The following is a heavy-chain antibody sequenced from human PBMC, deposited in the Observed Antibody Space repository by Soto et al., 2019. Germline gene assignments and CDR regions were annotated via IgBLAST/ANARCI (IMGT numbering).Heavy chain of an antibody. CDR3: ARDRGDIRGISNYYYYGMDV. D-gene: IGHD2-15*01. V-gene: IGHV3-30-3*01. Sequence: QVQLVESGGGVVQPGRSLRLSCAASGFTFSSYAMHWVRQAPGKGLEWVAVISYDGSNKYYADSVKGRFTISRDNSKNTLYLQMNRLRAEDTAVYYCARDRGDIRGISNYYYYGMDVWGQGTTVTVSS. J-gene: IGHJ6*02. CDR2: ISYDGSNK. CDR1: GFTFSSYA.